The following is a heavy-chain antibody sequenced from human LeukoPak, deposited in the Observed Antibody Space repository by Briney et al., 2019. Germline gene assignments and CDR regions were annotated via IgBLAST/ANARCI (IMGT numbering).Heavy chain of an antibody. CDR2: IYPGDSDT. CDR3: ARPGSYYYGSGSSTYFDY. D-gene: IGHD3-10*01. V-gene: IGHV5-51*01. Sequence: GESLKISCKGSGYSFTSYWIGWVRQMPGKGLEWMGIIYPGDSDTGYSPSFQGQVTISADKSISTAYLQWSSLKASDTAMYYCARPGSYYYGSGSSTYFDYWGQGTLVTVSS. J-gene: IGHJ4*02. CDR1: GYSFTSYW.